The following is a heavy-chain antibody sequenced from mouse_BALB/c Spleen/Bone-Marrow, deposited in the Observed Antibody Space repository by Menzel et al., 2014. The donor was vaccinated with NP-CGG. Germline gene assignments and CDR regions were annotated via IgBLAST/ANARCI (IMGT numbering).Heavy chain of an antibody. CDR1: GITFRNFG. CDR2: ISSGSSTI. Sequence: EVQRVESGGGLVQPGGSRKLSCAASGITFRNFGMHWVRQAPEKGLEWVAYISSGSSTIYYADTLKGRFPISRDNPKNTLFLQMTSLRSEDTAMYYCARIGRARGYAMDYWGQGTSVTVSS. CDR3: ARIGRARGYAMDY. D-gene: IGHD3-3*01. V-gene: IGHV5-17*02. J-gene: IGHJ4*01.